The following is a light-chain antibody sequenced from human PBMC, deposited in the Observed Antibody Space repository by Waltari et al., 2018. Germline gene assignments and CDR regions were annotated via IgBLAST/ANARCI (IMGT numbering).Light chain of an antibody. Sequence: DIQLTQSPSFLSASVGDRVTITCRASQGIGTYLAWYQQKVGKAPKLLIYAASNLQSGVPSRVSGGGSGTEFILTISSLQPEDFATYYCQQLNTYPVFGGGTKVEIK. V-gene: IGKV1-9*01. CDR3: QQLNTYPV. CDR2: AAS. J-gene: IGKJ4*01. CDR1: QGIGTY.